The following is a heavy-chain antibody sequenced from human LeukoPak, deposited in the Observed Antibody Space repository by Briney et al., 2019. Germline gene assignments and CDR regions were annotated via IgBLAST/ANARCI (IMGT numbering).Heavy chain of an antibody. J-gene: IGHJ6*03. CDR3: AREGIAVAGLYYYYYYMDV. D-gene: IGHD6-19*01. CDR1: EFSVGSNY. CDR2: IYSGGST. V-gene: IGHV3-66*01. Sequence: GGSLRLSCAASEFSVGSNYMTWVRQAPGKGLEWVSLIYSGGSTYYADSVKGRFTISRDNSKNTLYLQMNSLRAEDTAVYYCAREGIAVAGLYYYYYYMDVWGKGTTVTISS.